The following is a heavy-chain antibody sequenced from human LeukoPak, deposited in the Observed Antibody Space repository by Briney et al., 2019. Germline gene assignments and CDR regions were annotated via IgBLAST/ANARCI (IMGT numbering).Heavy chain of an antibody. Sequence: PGRSLRLSCTASGFTFGDYAMSWVRQAPGKGQEWVGYIRRKVDGETTEYAASVKGRFTLSRDDSKSIAYLQMNSLKTEDTAVYYCTRDKAVAGIFDYWGQGTLVTVSS. CDR2: IRRKVDGETT. J-gene: IGHJ4*02. CDR1: GFTFGDYA. V-gene: IGHV3-49*04. CDR3: TRDKAVAGIFDY. D-gene: IGHD6-19*01.